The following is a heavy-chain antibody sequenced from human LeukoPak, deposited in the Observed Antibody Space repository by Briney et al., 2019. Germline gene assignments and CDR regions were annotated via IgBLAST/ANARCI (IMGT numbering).Heavy chain of an antibody. CDR2: LSGSGSNK. Sequence: GGSLRLSCVVSGFTFRNYAMSWVRQAPGKGLEWVSTLSGSGSNKEYADAVKGRFTISRDNSKNTVYLQMNSLRAEDTAIYYCARGSSPFYYLDYWGQGTLVTVSS. J-gene: IGHJ4*02. CDR3: ARGSSPFYYLDY. CDR1: GFTFRNYA. V-gene: IGHV3-23*01. D-gene: IGHD6-13*01.